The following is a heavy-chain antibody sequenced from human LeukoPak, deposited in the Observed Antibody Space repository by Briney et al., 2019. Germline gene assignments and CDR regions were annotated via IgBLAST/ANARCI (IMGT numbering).Heavy chain of an antibody. D-gene: IGHD5-18*01. CDR1: GRSISSITYY. J-gene: IGHJ6*03. V-gene: IGHV4-39*07. CDR2: MYYSGST. CDR3: ARDSSGYTYGFYYYYNYYMDV. Sequence: SETLSLTCSVSGRSISSITYYSAWLRQPPGKGLEWIGSMYYSGSTYYNTSLKSRVTISLDTSKNQFSLKLSSVTAADTAVYYCARDSSGYTYGFYYYYNYYMDVWGKGTTVTVSS.